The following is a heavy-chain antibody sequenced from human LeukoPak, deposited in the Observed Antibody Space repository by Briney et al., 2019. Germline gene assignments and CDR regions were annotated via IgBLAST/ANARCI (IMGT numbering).Heavy chain of an antibody. CDR1: GFTFSSYE. J-gene: IGHJ4*02. Sequence: GGSLRLSCAASGFTFSSYEMNWVRQAPGKGLEWVSYISSSGSTIYYADSVKGRFTISRDNSKNTLYLQMNSLRAEDTAVYYCAKSAGELFFDYWGQGTLVTVSS. CDR3: AKSAGELFFDY. V-gene: IGHV3-48*03. D-gene: IGHD3-10*01. CDR2: ISSSGSTI.